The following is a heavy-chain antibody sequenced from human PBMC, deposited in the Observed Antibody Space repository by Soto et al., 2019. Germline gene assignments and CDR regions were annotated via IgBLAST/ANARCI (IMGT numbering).Heavy chain of an antibody. CDR3: ARGGYSSTWSNLLDRSGLDV. CDR2: IVPLFRTT. CDR1: GGTFSSYA. D-gene: IGHD6-13*01. J-gene: IGHJ6*02. Sequence: QVQLVQSGAEAKKPGSSVKVSCKTSGGTFSSYAISWVRQAPGQGLEWMGGIVPLFRTTNYAQKFQGRVTITADTSTYTVDMELSGLRSGDTVVYYCARGGYSSTWSNLLDRSGLDVWGQGTTVTVSS. V-gene: IGHV1-69*06.